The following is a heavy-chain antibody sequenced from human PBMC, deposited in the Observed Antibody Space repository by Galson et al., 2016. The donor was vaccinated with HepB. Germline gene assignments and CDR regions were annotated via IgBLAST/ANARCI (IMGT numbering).Heavy chain of an antibody. CDR1: GFTFSNYG. CDR2: ISRSGDST. J-gene: IGHJ6*04. CDR3: VQGSTAPAV. Sequence: SLRLSCAASGFTFSNYGMTWVRQAPGKGLEVVSSISRSGDSTDYADSVKGRVTISRDNSKNTLSLQMNSLTADDTAIYYCVQGSTAPAVWGKGTTVTVSS. D-gene: IGHD1-26*01. V-gene: IGHV3-23*01.